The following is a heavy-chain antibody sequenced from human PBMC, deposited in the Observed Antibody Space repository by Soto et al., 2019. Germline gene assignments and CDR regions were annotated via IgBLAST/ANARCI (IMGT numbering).Heavy chain of an antibody. J-gene: IGHJ4*02. CDR2: ISAHNGDT. Sequence: QVQLVQSGAEVKKPGASVKVSCKASGYIFPNYVIAWVRQAPGQGLEWMGWISAHNGDTSYAQNLQGRVTMTADTSTTTAYMELRSLSSDDTAVYYCARIPPVNYYFDYWGQGTLVTVSS. V-gene: IGHV1-18*01. CDR3: ARIPPVNYYFDY. CDR1: GYIFPNYV.